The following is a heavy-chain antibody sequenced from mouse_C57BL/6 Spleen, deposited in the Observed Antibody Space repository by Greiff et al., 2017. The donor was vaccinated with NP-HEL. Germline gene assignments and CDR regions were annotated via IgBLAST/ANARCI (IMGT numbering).Heavy chain of an antibody. V-gene: IGHV1-26*01. J-gene: IGHJ2*01. CDR2: INPNNGGT. D-gene: IGHD2-2*01. Sequence: EVQLQQSGPELVKPGASVKISCKASGYTFTDYYMNWVKQSHGKSLEWIGDINPNNGGTSYNQKFKGKATLTVDKSSSTAYMELRSLTSEDSAVYYCARSGLYGYVNFDYWGQGTTLTVSS. CDR3: ARSGLYGYVNFDY. CDR1: GYTFTDYY.